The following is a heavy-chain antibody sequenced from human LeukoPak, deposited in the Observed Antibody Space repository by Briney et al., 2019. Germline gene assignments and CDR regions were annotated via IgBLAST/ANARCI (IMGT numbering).Heavy chain of an antibody. CDR1: GYTFTSYD. Sequence: ASVKVSCKASGYTFTSYDINWVRQATGQGLEWMGWMNPNSGNTGYAQKFQGRVTMTRNTSISTAYMELSSLRSEDTAVYYCARGLQQDGSSSWYDWFDRWGQGTLVTVSS. D-gene: IGHD6-13*01. CDR3: ARGLQQDGSSSWYDWFDR. V-gene: IGHV1-8*01. CDR2: MNPNSGNT. J-gene: IGHJ5*02.